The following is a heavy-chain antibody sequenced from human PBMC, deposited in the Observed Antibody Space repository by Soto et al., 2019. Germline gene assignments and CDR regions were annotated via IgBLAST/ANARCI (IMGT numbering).Heavy chain of an antibody. CDR2: ISAYDGNT. Sequence: QVQLVQSGAEVKKPGASVKVSCKASGYTFASYAISWMRQAPGQGLEWMGWISAYDGNTNYAQKLQGRVTMTTAAATSTAYMELRSLGSDNTAVYYCARDPPPPDYRGQGILVTVSS. CDR3: ARDPPPPDY. CDR1: GYTFASYA. J-gene: IGHJ4*02. V-gene: IGHV1-18*01.